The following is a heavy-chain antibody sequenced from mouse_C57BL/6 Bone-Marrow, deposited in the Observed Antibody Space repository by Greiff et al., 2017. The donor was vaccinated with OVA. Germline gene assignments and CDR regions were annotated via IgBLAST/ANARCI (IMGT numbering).Heavy chain of an antibody. V-gene: IGHV5-4*03. CDR1: GFTFSSYA. CDR2: ISDGGSYT. Sequence: EVKLMESGGGLVKPGGSLKLSCAASGFTFSSYAMSWVRQTPEKRLEWVATISDGGSYTYYPDNVKGRFTISRDNAKNNLYLQMSHLKSEDTAMYYCDGSSLYYYAMDYWGQGTSVTVSS. CDR3: DGSSLYYYAMDY. J-gene: IGHJ4*01. D-gene: IGHD1-1*01.